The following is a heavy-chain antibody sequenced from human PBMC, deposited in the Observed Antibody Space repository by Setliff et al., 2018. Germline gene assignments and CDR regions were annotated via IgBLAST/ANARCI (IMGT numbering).Heavy chain of an antibody. V-gene: IGHV1-69*13. J-gene: IGHJ5*01. CDR3: ARELRSPYWHLDS. D-gene: IGHD3-16*01. CDR2: FIPILGAT. Sequence: ASVKVSYKSSGGTFSSSGITWVRQAPGQGLQWLGRFIPILGATNYAQNFQGRVTITADESTSTGYMELRSLRSDDTAVYYCARELRSPYWHLDSWGQGTQVTVSS. CDR1: GGTFSSSG.